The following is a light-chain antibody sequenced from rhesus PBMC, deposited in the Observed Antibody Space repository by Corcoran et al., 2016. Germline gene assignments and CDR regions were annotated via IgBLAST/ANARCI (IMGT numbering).Light chain of an antibody. CDR1: QGISSW. CDR3: RQYSRSPYS. CDR2: KAS. J-gene: IGKJ2*01. V-gene: IGKV1-22*01. Sequence: DIQMTQSPSSLSASVGDKVTITCRASQGISSWLAWSQQNPGKYPKLLIFKASSLQGGVPSRVSGSGSGTDFTLTISSLQPEDFATYYCRQYSRSPYSFGQGTKVEIK.